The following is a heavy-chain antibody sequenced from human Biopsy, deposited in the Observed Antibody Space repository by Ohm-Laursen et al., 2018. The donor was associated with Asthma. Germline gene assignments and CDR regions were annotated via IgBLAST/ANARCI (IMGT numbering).Heavy chain of an antibody. CDR3: VRGSSSWHHGPFHYYYGLDV. Sequence: GTLSLTCSLPSGSGGYMRSGNYYWGWIRQPPGKGLEWIGSIYYSGTTYYNPSLESRVTVSADTSKNQFSLNLTSVTAADTAVYYCVRGSSSWHHGPFHYYYGLDVWGQGTTATVSS. CDR2: IYYSGTT. V-gene: IGHV4-39*01. D-gene: IGHD6-13*01. J-gene: IGHJ6*02. CDR1: GGYMRSGNYY.